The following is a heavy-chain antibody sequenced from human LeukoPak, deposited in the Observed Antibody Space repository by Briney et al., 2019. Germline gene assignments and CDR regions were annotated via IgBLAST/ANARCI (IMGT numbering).Heavy chain of an antibody. D-gene: IGHD3-9*01. CDR1: GFAFSVDH. V-gene: IGHV3-11*01. CDR3: AKGGLRYGYWFDH. Sequence: GGSLRLSCAASGFAFSVDHTSWIRQAPGKGLEWVSYISSTGNSIFYADSVKGRFTISRDNAKNSLSLQLNSLRAEDTAVYYCAKGGLRYGYWFDHWGQGTLVTVSS. J-gene: IGHJ5*02. CDR2: ISSTGNSI.